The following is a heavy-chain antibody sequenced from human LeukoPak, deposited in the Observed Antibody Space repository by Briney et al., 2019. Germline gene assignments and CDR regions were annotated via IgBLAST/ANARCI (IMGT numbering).Heavy chain of an antibody. CDR1: GGSISSSNYY. CDR3: ARDLPPLYSGDDSHWFDP. CDR2: ISYSGGT. J-gene: IGHJ5*02. V-gene: IGHV4-39*07. D-gene: IGHD5-12*01. Sequence: SETLSLTCTVSGGSISSSNYYWGWIRQPPGKGLEWIGSISYSGGTYYNPSLKSRVTISVDTSKNHFSLKLSSVTAADTAVYYFARDLPPLYSGDDSHWFDPWGQGTLVTVSS.